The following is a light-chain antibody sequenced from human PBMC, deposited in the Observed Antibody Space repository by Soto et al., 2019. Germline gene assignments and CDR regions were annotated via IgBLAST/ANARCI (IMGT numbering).Light chain of an antibody. J-gene: IGKJ1*01. Sequence: DIQMTQSPSTLSASIGDRVTITCRASQTINNWLAWYQQKPGKDPNLLIYHSSNLETGVPSRFSGSAFGTESTRAISSLQPDDLATYYCQHYYSYPWTFGQGTKVEIK. CDR1: QTINNW. CDR3: QHYYSYPWT. CDR2: HSS. V-gene: IGKV1-5*01.